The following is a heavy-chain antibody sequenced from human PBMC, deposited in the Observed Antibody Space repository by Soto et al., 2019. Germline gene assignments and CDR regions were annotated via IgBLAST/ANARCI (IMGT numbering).Heavy chain of an antibody. D-gene: IGHD5-18*01. V-gene: IGHV3-23*01. J-gene: IGHJ6*02. CDR2: IGESGTPT. Sequence: EVQLLESGGGLVQPGGSLRLSCAASGFTFSSYAMKWVRQAPGKGLEWVSLIGESGTPTYYADSVKGRFTISRDNSGNPLFLKMYSRRAGDTAVYYWARYIPGVRYYGMDVGGQGTPVTVSS. CDR1: GFTFSSYA. CDR3: ARYIPGVRYYGMDV.